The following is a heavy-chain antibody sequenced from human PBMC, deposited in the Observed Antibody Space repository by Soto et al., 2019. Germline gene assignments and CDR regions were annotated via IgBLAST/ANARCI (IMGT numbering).Heavy chain of an antibody. J-gene: IGHJ6*02. CDR2: INPSDGST. V-gene: IGHV1-46*01. Sequence: GASVKVSCKTSGYTFSTYYMHWVRQAPGQGLEWMGLINPSDGSTRYAQKFQGRVTMTSDTSTSTVYMDLSSLRSEDTAIYYCARAVISTQENRPYYYGMDVWGQGTTVTVSS. CDR3: ARAVISTQENRPYYYGMDV. D-gene: IGHD2-21*01. CDR1: GYTFSTYY.